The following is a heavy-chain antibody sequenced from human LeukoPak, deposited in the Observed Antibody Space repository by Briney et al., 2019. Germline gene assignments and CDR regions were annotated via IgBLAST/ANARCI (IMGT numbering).Heavy chain of an antibody. D-gene: IGHD1-1*01. CDR3: ARHSNWNHIDY. J-gene: IGHJ4*02. CDR1: GYAFSSHW. Sequence: PGESLKISCKGFGYAFSSHWIGWVRQKPGEGLEWMGITYPDDADTRCSPSFQGHVTISADKSICTAYMQWSSLMTSDNAMYYCARHSNWNHIDYWGQGTLVTVSS. V-gene: IGHV5-51*01. CDR2: TYPDDADT.